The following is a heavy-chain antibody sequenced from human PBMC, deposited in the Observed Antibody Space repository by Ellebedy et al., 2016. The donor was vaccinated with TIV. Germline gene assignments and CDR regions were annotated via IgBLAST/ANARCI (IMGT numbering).Heavy chain of an antibody. CDR3: ARALTGYCSGGSCYRGGYYYGMDV. Sequence: ASVKVSCKASGYTFTGYYMHWVRQAPGQGLEWMGWINPNSGGTNYAQKFQGWVTMTRDTSISTAYMELSRLRSDDTAVYYCARALTGYCSGGSCYRGGYYYGMDVWGQGTTVTVSS. V-gene: IGHV1-2*04. J-gene: IGHJ6*02. CDR1: GYTFTGYY. CDR2: INPNSGGT. D-gene: IGHD2-15*01.